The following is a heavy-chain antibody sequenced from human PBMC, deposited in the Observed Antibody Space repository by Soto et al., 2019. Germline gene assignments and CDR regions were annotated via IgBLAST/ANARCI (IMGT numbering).Heavy chain of an antibody. V-gene: IGHV1-2*06. J-gene: IGHJ4*02. CDR1: GYTFTDYY. CDR3: ARMPPRGHRDD. CDR2: INSRTGGT. D-gene: IGHD3-10*01. Sequence: QVQVVQSGAEVKKPGASVKVSCKASGYTFTDYYFHWVRQSPGQGLEWVGRINSRTGGTKYAHKFQGRVTVTRDTSIITVYMELSGLTSDDTAVYYCARMPPRGHRDDWCQGTLVTVSS.